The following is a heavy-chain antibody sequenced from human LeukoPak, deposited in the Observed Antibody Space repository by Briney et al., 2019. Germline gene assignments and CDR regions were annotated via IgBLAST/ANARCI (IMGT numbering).Heavy chain of an antibody. CDR2: ISYDGSNK. V-gene: IGHV3-30*18. CDR1: GFTFSSYG. D-gene: IGHD6-13*01. J-gene: IGHJ4*02. CDR3: AKDNVAAAGRFFDY. Sequence: PGRSLRLSCAASGFTFSSYGMHWVRQAPGKGLEWVALISYDGSNKYFADSVKGRFTISRDNSKNTLYLQMHSLRAEDTAVYYCAKDNVAAAGRFFDYWGQASLVSVSS.